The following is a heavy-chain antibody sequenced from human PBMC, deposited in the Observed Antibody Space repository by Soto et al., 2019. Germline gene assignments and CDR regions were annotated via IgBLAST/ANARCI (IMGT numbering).Heavy chain of an antibody. Sequence: AGGSLRLSCAASGFTFSSYWMSWVRQAPGKGLEWVANIKQDGSEKYYVDSVKGRFTISRDNAKNSLYLQMNSLRAEDTAVYYCARDVGNPGLRYFDWLVGGAFDIWRQATMVTVSS. V-gene: IGHV3-7*01. CDR1: GFTFSSYW. J-gene: IGHJ3*02. CDR3: ARDVGNPGLRYFDWLVGGAFDI. D-gene: IGHD3-9*01. CDR2: IKQDGSEK.